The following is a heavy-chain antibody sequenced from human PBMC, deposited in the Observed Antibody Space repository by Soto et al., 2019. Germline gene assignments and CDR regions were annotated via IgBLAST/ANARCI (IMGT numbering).Heavy chain of an antibody. V-gene: IGHV3-23*01. CDR3: ALLGRSGSGRPYYYGMDV. Sequence: EVQLLESGGGLVQPGGSLRLSCAVSGLTFSYFAMSWVRQAPGKGLEWVSAISGSGGITYYADSVKGRFTISRDNSKNTLFLQMNSLRAEDTAVYYCALLGRSGSGRPYYYGMDVWRQGTTVTVSS. CDR2: ISGSGGIT. D-gene: IGHD3-10*01. J-gene: IGHJ6*02. CDR1: GLTFSYFA.